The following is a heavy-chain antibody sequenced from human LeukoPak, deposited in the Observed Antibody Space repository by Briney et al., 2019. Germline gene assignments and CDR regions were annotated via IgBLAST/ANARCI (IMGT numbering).Heavy chain of an antibody. J-gene: IGHJ5*02. D-gene: IGHD3-22*01. Sequence: ASVKVSCKASGGTFSSYAISWVRQAPGQGLEWMGWISAYNGNTNYAQKLQGRVTMTTDTSTSTAYMELRSLRSDDTAVYYCARVESYYYDSSGYYRWFDPWGQGTLVAVSS. V-gene: IGHV1-18*01. CDR3: ARVESYYYDSSGYYRWFDP. CDR2: ISAYNGNT. CDR1: GGTFSSYA.